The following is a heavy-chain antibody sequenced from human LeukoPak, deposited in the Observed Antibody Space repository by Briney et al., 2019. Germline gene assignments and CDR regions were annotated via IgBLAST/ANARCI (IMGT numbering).Heavy chain of an antibody. CDR1: GGSISNYY. D-gene: IGHD6-6*01. CDR3: ARGRTYRSSSWFDP. Sequence: SETLSLTCTVSGGSISNYYWSWIRQPPGKGPEWIGYISYSGNTNYNPSLKSRVTISVDTSKNQFSLKLSSVTAADTAVYYCARGRTYRSSSWFDPWGQGTLVTVSS. J-gene: IGHJ5*02. V-gene: IGHV4-59*01. CDR2: ISYSGNT.